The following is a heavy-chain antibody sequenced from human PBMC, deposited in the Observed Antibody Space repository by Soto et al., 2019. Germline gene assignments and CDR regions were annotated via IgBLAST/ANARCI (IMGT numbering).Heavy chain of an antibody. D-gene: IGHD5-18*01. J-gene: IGHJ6*02. CDR3: ARVWIQVRPYVMDV. Sequence: QVPLAQSGGEVKKPGASVKVSCKASGDSFMGYGISWVRQAHGQGLEWMGWITTYNGNTNYAQKFQGRVTMTTDTSTSTAYMELRSLRSDDTAVYYCARVWIQVRPYVMDVWGQGTTVTVSS. CDR1: GDSFMGYG. CDR2: ITTYNGNT. V-gene: IGHV1-18*01.